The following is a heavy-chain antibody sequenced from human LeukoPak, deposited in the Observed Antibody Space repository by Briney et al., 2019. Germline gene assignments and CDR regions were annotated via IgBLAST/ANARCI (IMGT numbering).Heavy chain of an antibody. CDR3: ARGRLRYLDWTRAYSDY. J-gene: IGHJ4*02. Sequence: SVKVSCKASGGTFISYAISWVRQAPGQGLEWMGGIIPIFGTANYAQKFQGRVTITADESTSTAYMELSSLRSEDTAVYYCARGRLRYLDWTRAYSDYWGQGTLVTVSS. CDR1: GGTFISYA. V-gene: IGHV1-69*13. CDR2: IIPIFGTA. D-gene: IGHD3-9*01.